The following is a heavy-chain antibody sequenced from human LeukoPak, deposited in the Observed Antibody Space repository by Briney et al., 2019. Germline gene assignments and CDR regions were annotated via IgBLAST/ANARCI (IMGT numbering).Heavy chain of an antibody. D-gene: IGHD5-24*01. CDR2: ISGSGTST. CDR3: AKDWGREMATILPSDY. Sequence: PGGSLRLSCAASGFTFTNYAMSWVRQAPGKGLEWVSAISGSGTSTYYADSVKGRFTISRDNSKNTLYLQMNSLRAEDTAVYYCAKDWGREMATILPSDYWGQGTLVTVSS. CDR1: GFTFTNYA. J-gene: IGHJ4*02. V-gene: IGHV3-23*01.